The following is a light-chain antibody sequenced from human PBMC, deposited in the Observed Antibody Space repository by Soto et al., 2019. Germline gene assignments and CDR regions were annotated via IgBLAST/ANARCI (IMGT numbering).Light chain of an antibody. Sequence: DIVMTQSPDSLAVSLGERATINCKSSQSVLYSSNNKNYLAWYQQKPGQPPKLLIYWASTRESGVPDRFSGSGSGTDFTLTISSLQAEDVAVYYCQQYYNHWTFGQGTKVEIK. J-gene: IGKJ1*01. V-gene: IGKV4-1*01. CDR2: WAS. CDR1: QSVLYSSNNKNY. CDR3: QQYYNHWT.